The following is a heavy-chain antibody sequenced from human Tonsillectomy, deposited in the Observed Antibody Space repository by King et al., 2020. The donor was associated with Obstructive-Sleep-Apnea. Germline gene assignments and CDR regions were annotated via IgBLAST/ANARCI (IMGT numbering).Heavy chain of an antibody. D-gene: IGHD4-23*01. CDR1: GFTFSDYG. CDR2: ITYDGSNK. V-gene: IGHV3-30*02. Sequence: VQLVESGGGVVQPGRSLRLSCAASGFTFSDYGIHWVRQAPGKGLEWVTFITYDGSNKYYADSVKGRFTISRDNSKNTLFLQMNSLRPEDTAVYYCAKRGYGGNGPDYWGQGTLVTVSS. CDR3: AKRGYGGNGPDY. J-gene: IGHJ4*02.